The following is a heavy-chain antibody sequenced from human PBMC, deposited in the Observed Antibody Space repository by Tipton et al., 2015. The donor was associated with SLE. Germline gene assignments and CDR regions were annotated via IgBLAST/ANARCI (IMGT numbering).Heavy chain of an antibody. CDR3: ARDRVAVAGMLFDY. CDR2: ISGSGGST. J-gene: IGHJ4*02. Sequence: SLRLSCAASGFTFSSYAMSWVRQAPGKGLEWVSAISGSGGSTYYADSVKGRFTISRDNSKNTLYLQMNSLRAEDAAVYYCARDRVAVAGMLFDYWGQGTLVTVSS. CDR1: GFTFSSYA. V-gene: IGHV3-23*01. D-gene: IGHD6-19*01.